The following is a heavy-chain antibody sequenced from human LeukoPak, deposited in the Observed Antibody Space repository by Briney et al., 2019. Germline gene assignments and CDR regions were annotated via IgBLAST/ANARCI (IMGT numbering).Heavy chain of an antibody. CDR2: FNPISGGT. CDR3: ARVPRQLLPYFDY. J-gene: IGHJ4*02. V-gene: IGHV1-2*02. CDR1: GYTFDDYG. Sequence: GASVKVSCKASGYTFDDYGMHWVRQAPGQGLEWRGWFNPISGGTAYARKFQGRVTMTWDTSISTVYMELIRLTSDDTALFYCARVPRQLLPYFDYWGQGTLVTVSS. D-gene: IGHD2-15*01.